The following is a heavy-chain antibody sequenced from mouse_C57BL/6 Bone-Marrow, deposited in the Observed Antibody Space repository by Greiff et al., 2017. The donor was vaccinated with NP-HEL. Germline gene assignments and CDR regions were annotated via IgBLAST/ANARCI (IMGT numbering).Heavy chain of an antibody. CDR3: ASGLRQGYFDV. CDR1: GFTFSDYY. V-gene: IGHV5-16*01. CDR2: INYDGSST. Sequence: EVQLVESEGGLVQPGSSMKLSCTASGFTFSDYYMAWVRQVPEKGLEWVANINYDGSSTYYLDSLKSRFIISRDNAKNILYLQMSSLKSEDTATYYCASGLRQGYFDVWGTGTTVTVSS. J-gene: IGHJ1*03. D-gene: IGHD2-12*01.